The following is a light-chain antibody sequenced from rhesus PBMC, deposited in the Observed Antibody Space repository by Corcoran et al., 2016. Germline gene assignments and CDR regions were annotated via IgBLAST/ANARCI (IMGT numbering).Light chain of an antibody. CDR3: LQHNSYPWS. CDR1: QGMSSY. V-gene: IGKV1-28*01. Sequence: DIQMTQSPSSLSASVGDTVTITCRASQGMSSYLNWFQQKPGKAPKLLIYAASSLESGVPSRFSGSGSGTQFTLTISSLQPEDFAAYYCLQHNSYPWSFVQGTKVEIK. CDR2: AAS. J-gene: IGKJ1*01.